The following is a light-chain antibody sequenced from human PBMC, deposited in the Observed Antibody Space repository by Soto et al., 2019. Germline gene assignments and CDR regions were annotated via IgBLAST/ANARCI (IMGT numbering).Light chain of an antibody. CDR1: QSVSSN. Sequence: EIVMTQSPATLSVSPGERATLSCSASQSVSSNVAWYQQKPGQAPRLLIYGASTRATGIPARFSSSGSGTEFTLTISSLQSEDFAVYYCQQYNNWPRTFGQGTKVEIK. V-gene: IGKV3-15*01. CDR3: QQYNNWPRT. J-gene: IGKJ1*01. CDR2: GAS.